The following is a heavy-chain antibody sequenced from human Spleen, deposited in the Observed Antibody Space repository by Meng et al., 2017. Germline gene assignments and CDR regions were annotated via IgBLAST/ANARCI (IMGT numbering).Heavy chain of an antibody. J-gene: IGHJ4*02. CDR3: TTRLEQNYFDY. Sequence: QGQLVQPGAEVKKPGSSVKVSCKASGGTFSSYAISCVRQAPGQGLEWMGGIIPIFGTANYAQKFQGRVTITADESTSTAYMELSSPRSEDTAVYYCTTRLEQNYFDYWGQGTLVTVSS. CDR1: GGTFSSYA. V-gene: IGHV1-69*01. CDR2: IIPIFGTA. D-gene: IGHD1-1*01.